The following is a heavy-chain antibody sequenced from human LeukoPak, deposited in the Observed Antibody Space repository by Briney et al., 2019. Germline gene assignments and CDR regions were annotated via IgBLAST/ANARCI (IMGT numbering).Heavy chain of an antibody. CDR1: GGSFSGHY. Sequence: PSETLSLTCAVYGGSFSGHYWSWIRQLPGKGLEWIGEINHSGSTNYNPSLKSRVTISVDTSKNQFSLKLSSVTAADTAVYYCARAPYYDFWSSYPTKLRANWFDPWGQGTLVTVSS. CDR2: INHSGST. J-gene: IGHJ5*02. D-gene: IGHD3-3*01. CDR3: ARAPYYDFWSSYPTKLRANWFDP. V-gene: IGHV4-34*01.